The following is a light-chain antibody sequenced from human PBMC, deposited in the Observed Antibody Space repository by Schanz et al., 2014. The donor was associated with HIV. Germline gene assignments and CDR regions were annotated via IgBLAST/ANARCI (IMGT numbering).Light chain of an antibody. CDR3: ASYAGSNNLV. Sequence: QSALTQPPSASGSPGQSVTISCTGTSSDIGGSNYVSWYQQYPGKAPRVMIYEVTRRPSGVPDRFSGSKSGNTASLTVSALQAEDEADYYCASYAGSNNLVFGGGTKLTVL. V-gene: IGLV2-8*01. CDR1: SSDIGGSNY. CDR2: EVT. J-gene: IGLJ2*01.